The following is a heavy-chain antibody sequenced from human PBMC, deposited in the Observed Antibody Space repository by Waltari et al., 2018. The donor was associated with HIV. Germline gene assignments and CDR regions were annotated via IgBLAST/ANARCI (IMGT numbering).Heavy chain of an antibody. CDR2: INYDGSNK. D-gene: IGHD6-6*01. Sequence: QLMESGGVVVQPGNSSRLSRAMSGSPLGSYCIHVVRQAPGKGLEWVAVINYDGSNKFYAESVKGRFLISRDNSKNTLFLQMNSLRDEDTGLYYCARDKAPYSSSSAVDYWGQGTLVTVS. J-gene: IGHJ4*02. V-gene: IGHV3-33*01. CDR3: ARDKAPYSSSSAVDY. CDR1: GSPLGSYC.